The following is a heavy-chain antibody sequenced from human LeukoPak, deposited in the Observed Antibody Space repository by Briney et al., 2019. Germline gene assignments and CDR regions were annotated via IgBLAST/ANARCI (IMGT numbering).Heavy chain of an antibody. J-gene: IGHJ6*03. Sequence: ASVKVSCKASGYTFTKYVVYWVRQAPGQGLEWMGWINTDTGNPTYAQGFTGRFVFSLDTSVSTTYLQISSLKPEDTAVYYCARGIGIGTVLMVHGNMDVWGKGTTVTVSS. CDR1: GYTFTKYV. V-gene: IGHV7-4-1*02. CDR3: ARGIGIGTVLMVHGNMDV. CDR2: INTDTGNP. D-gene: IGHD2-8*01.